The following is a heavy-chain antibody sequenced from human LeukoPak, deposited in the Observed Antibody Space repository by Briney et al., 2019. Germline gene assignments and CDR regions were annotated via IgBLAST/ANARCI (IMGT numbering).Heavy chain of an antibody. CDR2: ISGYNENT. Sequence: ASVKVSRKGSVYTLTSYGISSVGQAPLQERECVGLISGYNENTDYAQKFQGRVTMTTDTSTSTAYMELGNLRSDGTAVYYCARVGRTIVATMAYWGRGTLVTVS. V-gene: IGHV1-18*01. J-gene: IGHJ4*02. CDR3: ARVGRTIVATMAY. D-gene: IGHD5-12*01. CDR1: VYTLTSYG.